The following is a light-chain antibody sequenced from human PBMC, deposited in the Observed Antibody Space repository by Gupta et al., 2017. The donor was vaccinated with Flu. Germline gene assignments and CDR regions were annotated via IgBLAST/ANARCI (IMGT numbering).Light chain of an antibody. CDR3: QVWDGGSGHGV. J-gene: IGLJ3*02. CDR2: DNS. CDR1: SIGSKS. V-gene: IGLV3-21*02. Sequence: GQAAMITTGGDSIGSKSVHWYQQKPGQAPVLVVYDNSARRSGMPERFSGSNYGSTATLTISRVEAGYDADYYCQVWDGGSGHGVFGGGTKLTVL.